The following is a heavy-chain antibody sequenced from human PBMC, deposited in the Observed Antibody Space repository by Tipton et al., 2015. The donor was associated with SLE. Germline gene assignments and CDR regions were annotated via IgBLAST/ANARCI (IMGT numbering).Heavy chain of an antibody. Sequence: TLSLTCTVSGGSLSGDTYYWSWIRQPAGEGLEWIGRIFTSGNTNYNPSLKSRVTISVDTSKNQFSLELSSVTAADTAMYYCARDGGHTYLLGSFDYWGQGTPVNVS. J-gene: IGHJ4*02. CDR1: GGSLSGDTYY. V-gene: IGHV4-61*02. CDR3: ARDGGHTYLLGSFDY. D-gene: IGHD3-16*01. CDR2: IFTSGNT.